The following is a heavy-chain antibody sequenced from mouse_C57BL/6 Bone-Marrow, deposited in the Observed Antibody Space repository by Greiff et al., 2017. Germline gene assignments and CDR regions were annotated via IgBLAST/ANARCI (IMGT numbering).Heavy chain of an antibody. V-gene: IGHV1-26*01. Sequence: VQLQQSGPELVKPGASVKISCKASGYTFTDYYMNWVKQSHGKSLEWIGDINPNNGGTSYNQKLKGKATLTVDKSSSTAYMELRSLTSEDSAVYYCAWDYYGSSWYFDYGCQGTSLTVSS. J-gene: IGHJ2*03. CDR2: INPNNGGT. CDR1: GYTFTDYY. D-gene: IGHD1-1*01. CDR3: AWDYYGSSWYFDY.